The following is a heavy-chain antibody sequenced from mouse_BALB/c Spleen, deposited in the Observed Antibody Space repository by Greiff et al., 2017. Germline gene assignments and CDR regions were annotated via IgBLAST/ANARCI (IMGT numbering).Heavy chain of an antibody. Sequence: EVMLVESGGDLVKPGGSLKLSCAASGFTFSSYGMSWVRQTPDKRLEWVATISSGGSYTYYPDSVKGRFTISRDNAKNTLYLQMSSLKSEDTAMYYCARHDTVDSMDYWGQGTSVTVSS. D-gene: IGHD1-1*01. V-gene: IGHV5-6*01. CDR1: GFTFSSYG. CDR3: ARHDTVDSMDY. J-gene: IGHJ4*01. CDR2: ISSGGSYT.